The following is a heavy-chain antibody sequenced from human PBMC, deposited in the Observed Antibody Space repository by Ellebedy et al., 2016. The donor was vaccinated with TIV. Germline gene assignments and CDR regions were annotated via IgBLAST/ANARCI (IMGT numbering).Heavy chain of an antibody. J-gene: IGHJ3*02. V-gene: IGHV3-23*01. CDR2: VSGNGIST. D-gene: IGHD2-21*01. CDR1: GFTASSNY. Sequence: GGSLRLSCAASGFTASSNYMSWVRQAPGKGLEWVSVVSGNGISTYYADSVKGRFTISRDNSKNTLYLQMNSLRAEDTAVYYCVKDRPNCGGDCYDAFDMWGQGTMVTVSS. CDR3: VKDRPNCGGDCYDAFDM.